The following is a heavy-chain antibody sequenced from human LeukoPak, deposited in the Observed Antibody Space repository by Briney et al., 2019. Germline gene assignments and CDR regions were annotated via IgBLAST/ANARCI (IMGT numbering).Heavy chain of an antibody. CDR1: GDTFTSYG. CDR2: ISGYNGNT. J-gene: IGHJ4*02. V-gene: IGHV1-18*01. CDR3: ARTPVGFNTVTPTDVRY. D-gene: IGHD4-17*01. Sequence: ASVKVSCKASGDTFTSYGMSWVRQAPGQGLEWMEGISGYNGNTNYAQKLQGRVAMTTDTSTSTAYMELRSLRSDDTAVYYCARTPVGFNTVTPTDVRYWGQGTLVTVSS.